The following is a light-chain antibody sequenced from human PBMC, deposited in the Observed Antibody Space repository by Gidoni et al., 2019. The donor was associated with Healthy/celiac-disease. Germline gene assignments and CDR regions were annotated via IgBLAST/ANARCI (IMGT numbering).Light chain of an antibody. V-gene: IGKV1-17*01. Sequence: SPSSVSASVGDRVTITCRASQGIRNDLGWYQQKPGKAPKRLIYAASSLQSGVPLRFSGSGSGRERNVTIVRTQAHEFASYTCSEQRGQWWTFGRGTKVEIK. CDR1: QGIRND. CDR3: SEQRGQWWT. CDR2: AAS. J-gene: IGKJ1*01.